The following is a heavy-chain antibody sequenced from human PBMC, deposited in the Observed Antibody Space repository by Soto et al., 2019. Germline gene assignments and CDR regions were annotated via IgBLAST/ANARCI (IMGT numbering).Heavy chain of an antibody. CDR1: GGTFSSYA. V-gene: IGHV1-69*13. CDR3: ARDRDTIFGVVPYYYYYGMDV. CDR2: IIPIFGTA. J-gene: IGHJ6*02. D-gene: IGHD3-3*01. Sequence: ASVKVSCKASGGTFSSYAISWVRQAPGQGLEWMGGIIPIFGTANYAQKFQGRVTITADESTSTAYMELSSLRSEDTAVYYCARDRDTIFGVVPYYYYYGMDVWGQGTTVTVSS.